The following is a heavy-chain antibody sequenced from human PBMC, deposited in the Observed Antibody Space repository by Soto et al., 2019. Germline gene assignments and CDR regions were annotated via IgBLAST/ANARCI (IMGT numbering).Heavy chain of an antibody. J-gene: IGHJ4*02. CDR2: INLDGSST. CDR3: ARTSGGSFDF. D-gene: IGHD2-15*01. CDR1: GFTFISYW. Sequence: EVQLVESGGGLVQPGGSLRLSFTASGFTFISYWMYWVRQAPGKGLVWVSRINLDGSSTTYADSVKGRFTISRDNAKNTLYLQMNSLRAEDTAVYYCARTSGGSFDFWGQGTLVTVSS. V-gene: IGHV3-74*01.